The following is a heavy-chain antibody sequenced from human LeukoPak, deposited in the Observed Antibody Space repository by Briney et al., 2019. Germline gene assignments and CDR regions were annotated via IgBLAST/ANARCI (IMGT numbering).Heavy chain of an antibody. CDR2: LTGSGETT. CDR3: AANGQPTDWHWNY. CDR1: GFTVNNKY. V-gene: IGHV3-23*01. D-gene: IGHD3-9*01. J-gene: IGHJ4*02. Sequence: GGSLRLSCAASGFTVNNKYMSWVRQAPGKGLEWVAALTGSGETTYYADSVKGRFTISRDNSRNIVFLQMDSLRVEDTAVYYCAANGQPTDWHWNYWGQGTLVTVSS.